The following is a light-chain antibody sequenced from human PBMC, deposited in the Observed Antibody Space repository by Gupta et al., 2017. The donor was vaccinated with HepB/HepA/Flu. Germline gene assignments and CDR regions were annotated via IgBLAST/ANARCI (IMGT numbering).Light chain of an antibody. CDR1: STNIGAGYD. Sequence: QSVLTQPHSVSAAPGQRVTISCTGSSTNIGAGYDVHWYQQLPGTAPKLLIYGNSNRPSGVPDRFSGSKSGTSASLAITGLQAEDEADYYCQAYDSSLSGTVFGGGTKLTVL. CDR3: QAYDSSLSGTV. J-gene: IGLJ3*02. CDR2: GNS. V-gene: IGLV1-40*01.